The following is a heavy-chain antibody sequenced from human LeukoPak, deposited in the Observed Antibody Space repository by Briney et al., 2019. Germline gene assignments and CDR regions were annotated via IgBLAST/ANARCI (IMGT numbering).Heavy chain of an antibody. CDR2: ISGSGGST. V-gene: IGHV3-23*01. Sequence: GGSLRLSCTASGFTFSVYAMIWVRQAPEKGLEWVSGISGSGGSTYYADSVKDRFTISRDNSKNTLYLQMNSLRAEDTAVYYCAKVWSADFWSGYFTWFDPWGQGTLVTVSS. CDR3: AKVWSADFWSGYFTWFDP. CDR1: GFTFSVYA. D-gene: IGHD3-3*01. J-gene: IGHJ5*02.